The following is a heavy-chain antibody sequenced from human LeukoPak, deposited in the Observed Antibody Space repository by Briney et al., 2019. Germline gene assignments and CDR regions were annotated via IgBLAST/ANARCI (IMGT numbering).Heavy chain of an antibody. CDR3: ARALAKEDRDGYIEPNFDY. Sequence: ASVKVSCKASGYTFTSYYMHWVRQAPGQGLEWMGIINPSGGSTSYAQKFQGRVTMTRDMSTSTVCMELSSLRSEDTAVYYCARALAKEDRDGYIEPNFDYWGQGTLVTVSS. V-gene: IGHV1-46*01. D-gene: IGHD5-24*01. CDR1: GYTFTSYY. CDR2: INPSGGST. J-gene: IGHJ4*02.